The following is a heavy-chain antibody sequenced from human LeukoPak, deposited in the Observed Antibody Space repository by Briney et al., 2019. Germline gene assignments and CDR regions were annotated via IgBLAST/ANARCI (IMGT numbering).Heavy chain of an antibody. J-gene: IGHJ3*02. CDR3: ARVGYCSSTSCHKADAFDI. CDR2: ISSSGSTI. Sequence: GGSLRLSCAASGFTFSDYYMSWIRKAPGKGLEWVSYISSSGSTICYADSVKGRFTISRDNAKNSLYLQMNSLRAEDTAVYYCARVGYCSSTSCHKADAFDIWGQGTMVTVSS. V-gene: IGHV3-11*01. D-gene: IGHD2-2*01. CDR1: GFTFSDYY.